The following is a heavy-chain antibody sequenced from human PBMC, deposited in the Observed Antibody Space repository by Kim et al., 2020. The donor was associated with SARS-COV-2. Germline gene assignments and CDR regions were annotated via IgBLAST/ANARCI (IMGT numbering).Heavy chain of an antibody. CDR3: ARQEWFYAPGNSYYRHGMDV. J-gene: IGHJ6*02. D-gene: IGHD3-3*01. V-gene: IGHV3-30*03. CDR1: GFTFSAYS. Sequence: GGSLRLSCVASGFTFSAYSMHWVRQAPGKGLEWVAVISHDGSKKYYADSVKGRFTISRDDSKNSLFAQMSSLGPDDTAVYYCARQEWFYAPGNSYYRHGMDVWGQGTTVTV. CDR2: ISHDGSKK.